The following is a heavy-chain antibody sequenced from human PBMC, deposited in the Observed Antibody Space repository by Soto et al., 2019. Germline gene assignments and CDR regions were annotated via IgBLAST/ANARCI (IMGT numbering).Heavy chain of an antibody. CDR2: INPNSGGT. CDR1: GYTFTGYY. Sequence: ASVKVSCKASGYTFTGYYVHWVRQAPGQGLEWMGWINPNSGGTNYAQKFQGWVIMTRDTSISTAYMELSRLRSDDTAVYYCARANSYGYNNWFDPWGQGTLVTVSS. CDR3: ARANSYGYNNWFDP. V-gene: IGHV1-2*04. J-gene: IGHJ5*02. D-gene: IGHD5-18*01.